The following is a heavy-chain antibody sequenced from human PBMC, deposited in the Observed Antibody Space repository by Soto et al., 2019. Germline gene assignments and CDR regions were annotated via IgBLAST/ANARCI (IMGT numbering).Heavy chain of an antibody. Sequence: GGSLRLSCAASGFTFSSYWMHWVRQAPGKGLVWVSRINSDGSSTSYADSVKGRFTISRDNAKNTLYLQMNSLRAEDTAVYYCASANYYYGSGSYYSPYYYYYMDVWGKGTTVTVSS. CDR1: GFTFSSYW. CDR3: ASANYYYGSGSYYSPYYYYYMDV. V-gene: IGHV3-74*01. J-gene: IGHJ6*03. D-gene: IGHD3-10*01. CDR2: INSDGSST.